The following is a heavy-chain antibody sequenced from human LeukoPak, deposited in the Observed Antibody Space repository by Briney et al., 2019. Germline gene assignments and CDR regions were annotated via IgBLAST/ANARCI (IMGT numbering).Heavy chain of an antibody. CDR1: GGSISSSSYY. CDR2: IYYSGST. V-gene: IGHV4-39*07. J-gene: IGHJ3*02. Sequence: PSETLSLTCTVSGGSISSSSYYWGWIRQPPGKGLEWIGSIYYSGSTYYNPSLKSRVTISVDTSKNQFSLKLSSVTAADTAVYYCAGIAVAVYAFDIWGQGTMVTVSS. CDR3: AGIAVAVYAFDI. D-gene: IGHD6-19*01.